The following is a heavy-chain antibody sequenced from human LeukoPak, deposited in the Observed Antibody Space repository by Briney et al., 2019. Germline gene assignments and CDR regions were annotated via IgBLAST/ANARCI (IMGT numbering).Heavy chain of an antibody. J-gene: IGHJ4*02. CDR2: ISGSSNAI. CDR3: ATYSGYDRIFDY. Sequence: PGGSLRPSCVASTFTFSTSGMNWVRQAPGKGLEWVSYISGSSNAINYAGSVKGRFTVSRDNAKNSLYLQMNSLRAEDTAVYYCATYSGYDRIFDYWGQGTLVTVPS. CDR1: TFTFSTSG. D-gene: IGHD5-12*01. V-gene: IGHV3-48*01.